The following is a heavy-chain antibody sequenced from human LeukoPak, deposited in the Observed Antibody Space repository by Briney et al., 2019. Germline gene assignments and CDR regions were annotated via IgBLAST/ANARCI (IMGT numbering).Heavy chain of an antibody. D-gene: IGHD3-10*01. CDR3: ARDLWFGEST. Sequence: ASETLSLTCIVSGGSISNYYWSWIRQPPGKGLEWIAYINYSGNNNYNPSLKSRVTIPIDTSKNHFSLRLSSVTAADTAVYYCARDLWFGESTWGQGTLVTVSS. J-gene: IGHJ5*02. CDR2: INYSGNN. CDR1: GGSISNYY. V-gene: IGHV4-59*12.